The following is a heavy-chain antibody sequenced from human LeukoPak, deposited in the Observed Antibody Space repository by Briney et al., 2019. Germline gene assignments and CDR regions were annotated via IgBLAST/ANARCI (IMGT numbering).Heavy chain of an antibody. CDR3: ARHYYGSGSYYNGSDY. Sequence: GGALRLSCAASGFTFSSYGMHWVRQAPGKGLEWVAVIWYDGSNKYYVDSVKGRFTISRDNSKSPLYLQMNSLRADDTAVYYCARHYYGSGSYYNGSDYWGQGTLVTVSS. CDR2: IWYDGSNK. V-gene: IGHV3-33*01. D-gene: IGHD3-10*01. CDR1: GFTFSSYG. J-gene: IGHJ4*02.